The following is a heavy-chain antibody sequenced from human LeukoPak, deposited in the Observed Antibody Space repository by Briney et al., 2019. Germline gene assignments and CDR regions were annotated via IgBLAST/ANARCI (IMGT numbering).Heavy chain of an antibody. CDR3: ASDSSTWANFDY. J-gene: IGHJ4*02. V-gene: IGHV3-7*01. Sequence: GGSLRLSCAASGFSFSTTWMTWVRQAPGKGLEWVANIKYDGSEKYYADSLKGRFTLSRDNARNSLYLQMNSLRAEDTAVYYCASDSSTWANFDYWGQGALVTVSS. CDR2: IKYDGSEK. D-gene: IGHD2-2*01. CDR1: GFSFSTTW.